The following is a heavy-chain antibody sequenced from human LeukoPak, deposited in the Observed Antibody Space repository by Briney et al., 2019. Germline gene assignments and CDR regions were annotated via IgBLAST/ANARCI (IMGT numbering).Heavy chain of an antibody. V-gene: IGHV3-23*01. D-gene: IGHD3-10*01. CDR2: ISARGDGT. J-gene: IGHJ4*02. CDR1: GSTFSNYA. Sequence: PGQSLRLSCAASGSTFSNYAMRWVRQAPGKGLEWVSAISARGDGTYYADSVRGRFTISRDNSKNTLYLQMNSLRAEDTAVYYCANTAGSYYFDSWGQGTLVTVSS. CDR3: ANTAGSYYFDS.